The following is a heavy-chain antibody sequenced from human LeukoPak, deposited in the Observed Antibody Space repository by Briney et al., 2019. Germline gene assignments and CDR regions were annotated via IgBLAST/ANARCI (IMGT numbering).Heavy chain of an antibody. V-gene: IGHV3-23*01. CDR2: ISGSGGST. Sequence: GGSLRLSCAASGFTFSSYGMSWVRQAPGRGLEWVSAISGSGGSTYYADSVKGRFTISRDNSKNTLYLQMNSLRAEDTAVYYCAKALYCSGGSCYRSSYFDYWGQGTVVIVSS. J-gene: IGHJ4*02. D-gene: IGHD2-15*01. CDR1: GFTFSSYG. CDR3: AKALYCSGGSCYRSSYFDY.